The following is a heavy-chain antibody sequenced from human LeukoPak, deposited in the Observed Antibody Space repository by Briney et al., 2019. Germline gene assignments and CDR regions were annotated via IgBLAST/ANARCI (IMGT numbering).Heavy chain of an antibody. CDR1: GYTFTSYY. CDR3: ALNVGYSGSSFPDGG. J-gene: IGHJ4*02. CDR2: INPSGGST. V-gene: IGHV1-46*01. D-gene: IGHD1-26*01. Sequence: ASVKVSCKASGYTFTSYYMHWVRQAPGQGLEGMGIINPSGGSTSNAQKFQGRVTMTRDLSTSTVYMELSSLRSEDTAVYYCALNVGYSGSSFPDGGWGQGTLVTVSS.